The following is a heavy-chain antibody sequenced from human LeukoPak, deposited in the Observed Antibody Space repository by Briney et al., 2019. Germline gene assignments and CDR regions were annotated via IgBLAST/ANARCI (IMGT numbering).Heavy chain of an antibody. CDR1: GYTFTDYY. V-gene: IGHV1-2*02. CDR2: INPNSGGT. Sequence: GASVKVSCKASGYTFTDYYIHWVRQAPGQGLEWMGWINPNSGGTNYAQNLQGRVTMTGDTSISTAYMELSRLRSDDTAVYYCARGGYCSSTTCFVLAADFDYWGQGTLVTVSS. CDR3: ARGGYCSSTTCFVLAADFDY. D-gene: IGHD2-2*01. J-gene: IGHJ4*02.